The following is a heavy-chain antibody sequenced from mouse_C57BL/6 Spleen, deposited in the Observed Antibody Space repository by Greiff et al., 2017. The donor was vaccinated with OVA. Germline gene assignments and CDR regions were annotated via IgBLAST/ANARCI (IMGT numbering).Heavy chain of an antibody. CDR2: INPGSGGT. J-gene: IGHJ4*01. Sequence: QVQLQQSGAELVRPGTSVKVSCKASGYAFTNYLIEWVKQRPGQGLEWIGVINPGSGGTNYNEKFKGKATLTADKSSSTAYMQLSSLTSEDSAVYFCARGSFTTVVGNYYAMDYWGQGTSVTVSS. CDR1: GYAFTNYL. CDR3: ARGSFTTVVGNYYAMDY. D-gene: IGHD1-1*01. V-gene: IGHV1-54*01.